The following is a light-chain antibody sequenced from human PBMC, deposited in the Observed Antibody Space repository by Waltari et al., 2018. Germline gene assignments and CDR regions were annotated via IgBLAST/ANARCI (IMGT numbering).Light chain of an antibody. J-gene: IGKJ4*01. Sequence: EIVLTQSPATLSLSPGARATLPCRASQSVNYFLAWFQQKPGQAPRLLIYDASNRATGIAARFSGSGSGTDFTLTISSLEPEDFAVYYCQQRTNWHLTFGGGTKVEIK. CDR1: QSVNYF. CDR2: DAS. V-gene: IGKV3-11*01. CDR3: QQRTNWHLT.